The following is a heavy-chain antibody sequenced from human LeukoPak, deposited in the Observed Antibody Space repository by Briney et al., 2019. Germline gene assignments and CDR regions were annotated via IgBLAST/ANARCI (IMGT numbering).Heavy chain of an antibody. CDR3: ARGGVASYYYYMDV. Sequence: PSATLSLTCAVYGGSFSGYYWSWLRQPPGKGLEWIGEINHSGSTNYNPSLKSRVTISVDTSKNQFSLKLSSVTAADTAVYYCARGGVASYYYYMDVWGKGTTVTVSS. CDR1: GGSFSGYY. CDR2: INHSGST. V-gene: IGHV4-34*01. J-gene: IGHJ6*03. D-gene: IGHD3-3*01.